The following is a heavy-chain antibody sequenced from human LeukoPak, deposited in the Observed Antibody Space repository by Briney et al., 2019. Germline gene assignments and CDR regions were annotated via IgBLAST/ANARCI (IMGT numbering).Heavy chain of an antibody. V-gene: IGHV3-30-3*01. Sequence: PGGSLRLSCAASGFTFSSYAMHWVRQAPGKGLEWVAVISYDGSNKYYADSVKGRFTISRDNSKNTLYLQMNSLRAEDTAVYYCARDRSSTSVTTCLDYWGQGTLVTVSS. CDR1: GFTFSSYA. J-gene: IGHJ4*02. CDR3: ARDRSSTSVTTCLDY. CDR2: ISYDGSNK. D-gene: IGHD4-17*01.